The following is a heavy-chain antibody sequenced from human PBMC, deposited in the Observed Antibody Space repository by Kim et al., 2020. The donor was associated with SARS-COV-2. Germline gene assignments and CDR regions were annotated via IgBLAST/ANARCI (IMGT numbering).Heavy chain of an antibody. J-gene: IGHJ5*02. CDR2: IYYSGST. CDR3: ARHGDDYGDSLNWFDP. V-gene: IGHV4-39*01. CDR1: GGSISSRSHY. D-gene: IGHD4-17*01. Sequence: SETLSLTCTVSGGSISSRSHYWGWIRQPPGKGLEWIGSIYYSGSTYYNPSLKSRVTISVDTSKNQFSLKLSSVTAADTAVYYCARHGDDYGDSLNWFDPWGQGTLVTVSS.